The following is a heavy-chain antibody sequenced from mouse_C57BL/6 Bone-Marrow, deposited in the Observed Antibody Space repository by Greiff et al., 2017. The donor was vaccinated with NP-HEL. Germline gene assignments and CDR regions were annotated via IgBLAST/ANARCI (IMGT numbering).Heavy chain of an antibody. Sequence: EVQLVESGGGLVKPGGSLKLSCAASGFTFSDYGMHWVRQAPEKGLEWVAYISSGSSTIYYAATVKGRFTISRDNAKNTLFLQMTSLRSEDTAMYYCAGGRNWYFDVWGTGTTVTVSS. V-gene: IGHV5-17*01. CDR1: GFTFSDYG. J-gene: IGHJ1*03. CDR2: ISSGSSTI. CDR3: AGGRNWYFDV.